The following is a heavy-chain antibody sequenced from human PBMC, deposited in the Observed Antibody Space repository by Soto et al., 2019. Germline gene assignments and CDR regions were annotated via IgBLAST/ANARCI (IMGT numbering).Heavy chain of an antibody. CDR2: ISGSGGST. D-gene: IGHD6-19*01. CDR3: AKVNGYSSGWFDY. J-gene: IGHJ4*02. Sequence: EVQLLESGGGLVQPGGSLRLSCAASGFTFSSDAMSWVRQAPGKGLEWVSAISGSGGSTYYADSVKGRFTISRDNSKNTQYLQMNRLRDEATAVYYCAKVNGYSSGWFDYWGQGTLVTVSS. CDR1: GFTFSSDA. V-gene: IGHV3-23*01.